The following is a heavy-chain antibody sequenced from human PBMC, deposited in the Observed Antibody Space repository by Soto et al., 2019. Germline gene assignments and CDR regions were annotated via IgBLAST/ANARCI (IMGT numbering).Heavy chain of an antibody. CDR1: GGSISSYY. V-gene: IGHV4-59*08. D-gene: IGHD3-3*01. J-gene: IGHJ4*02. CDR3: ARGVGDLSEGFLEWLALYYFDY. Sequence: SETLSLTCTVSGGSISSYYWSWIRQPPGKGLEWIGYIYYSGSTNYNPSLKSRVTISVDTSKSQFSLKLSSVTAADTAVYYCARGVGDLSEGFLEWLALYYFDYWGQGTLVTVSS. CDR2: IYYSGST.